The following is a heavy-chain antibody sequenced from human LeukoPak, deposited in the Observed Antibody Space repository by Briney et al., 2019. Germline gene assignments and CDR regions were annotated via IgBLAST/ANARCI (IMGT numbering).Heavy chain of an antibody. CDR3: TRDTGGSGSYPDY. CDR2: IRQDGSEK. D-gene: IGHD1-26*01. CDR1: GFTFSSYW. Sequence: GGSLRLSCAASGFTFSSYWMTWVRQTPGKGLEWVANIRQDGSEKYYWDSVKGRFTISRDNAKNSAYLQMNSLRAEDTAVYYCTRDTGGSGSYPDYWGQGTLVTVSS. V-gene: IGHV3-7*01. J-gene: IGHJ4*02.